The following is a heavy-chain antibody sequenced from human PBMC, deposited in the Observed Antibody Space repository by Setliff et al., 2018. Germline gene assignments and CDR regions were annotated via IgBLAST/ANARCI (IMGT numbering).Heavy chain of an antibody. CDR3: ARLPNYVWGSPVDY. J-gene: IGHJ4*02. CDR1: GASITNINYY. V-gene: IGHV4-39*01. CDR2: IFYSGRT. Sequence: PETLSLTCTVSGASITNINYYWGLIRQPPGKGLEWIGSIFYSGRTFYNPSLKSRVTISVDTSKNQFSLTLSSVTAADTAVYYCARLPNYVWGSPVDYWGQGTRVTVSS. D-gene: IGHD3-16*01.